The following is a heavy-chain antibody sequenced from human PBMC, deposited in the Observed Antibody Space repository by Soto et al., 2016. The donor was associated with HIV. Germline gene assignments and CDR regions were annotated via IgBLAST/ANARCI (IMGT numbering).Heavy chain of an antibody. Sequence: QVRLQESGPGLVKPSQTLSLTCTVSGGSISSGGYYWGWIRQPPGKGLEWIGNIYYSGSTYYNPSLKSRVTISVDTSKNQFSLKLSSVTAADTAVYYCARHFQVATYFDYWGQGTLVTVSS. V-gene: IGHV4-39*01. CDR3: ARHFQVATYFDY. D-gene: IGHD5-12*01. CDR1: GGSISSGGYY. J-gene: IGHJ4*02. CDR2: IYYSGST.